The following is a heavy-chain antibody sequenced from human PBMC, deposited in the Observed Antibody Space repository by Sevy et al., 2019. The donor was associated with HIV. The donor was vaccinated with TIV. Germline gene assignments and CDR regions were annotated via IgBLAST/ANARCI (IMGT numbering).Heavy chain of an antibody. CDR3: ATRWTPGY. Sequence: GGSLRLSCAASGFTFSSYSINWVRRAPGKGLEWVAFIRYDGSNKFYADSVKGRFTISRDNSNNMMYLQMNSLRGEDTAVYYCATRWTPGYWGQGTLVTVSS. D-gene: IGHD1-1*01. CDR1: GFTFSSYS. V-gene: IGHV3-30*02. J-gene: IGHJ4*02. CDR2: IRYDGSNK.